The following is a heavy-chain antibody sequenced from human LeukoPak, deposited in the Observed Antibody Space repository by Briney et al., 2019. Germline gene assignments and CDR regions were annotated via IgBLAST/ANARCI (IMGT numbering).Heavy chain of an antibody. J-gene: IGHJ4*02. CDR1: GFTFNSYA. Sequence: GGSLRLSCAASGFTFNSYAMSWVRQAPGKGLEWVSAISGSGGSTYYADSVKGRFTISRDNSKNTLYLQMNSLRAEDTAVYYCAKVWDSSGWTWIDYWGQGTLVTVSS. V-gene: IGHV3-23*01. CDR3: AKVWDSSGWTWIDY. CDR2: ISGSGGST. D-gene: IGHD6-19*01.